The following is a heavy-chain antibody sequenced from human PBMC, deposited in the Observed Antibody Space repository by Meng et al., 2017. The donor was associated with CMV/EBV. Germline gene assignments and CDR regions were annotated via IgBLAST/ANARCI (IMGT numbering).Heavy chain of an antibody. J-gene: IGHJ4*02. CDR3: AYKTYRVDSSSWGPFDY. D-gene: IGHD6-13*01. Sequence: GESLKISCAASGFTFSSYSMNWVRQAPGKGLEWVSSISSSSYIYYADSVKGRFTISRDNAKNSLYLQMNSLRAEDTAVYYCAYKTYRVDSSSWGPFDYWGQGTLVTV. CDR2: ISSSSYI. CDR1: GFTFSSYS. V-gene: IGHV3-21*01.